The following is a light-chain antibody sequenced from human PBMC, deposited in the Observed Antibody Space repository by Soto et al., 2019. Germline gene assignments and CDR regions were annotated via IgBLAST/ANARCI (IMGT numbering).Light chain of an antibody. CDR3: QQSYSTTWT. Sequence: DIQMTQSPSSLSASVGDRVTITCRASQGISTYLNWYQQKPGKAPKRLIYAASSLQSGVPSRFSGSGSETDFTLTISSLQPEDFATYSCQQSYSTTWTFGQGTKV. CDR1: QGISTY. V-gene: IGKV1-39*01. J-gene: IGKJ1*01. CDR2: AAS.